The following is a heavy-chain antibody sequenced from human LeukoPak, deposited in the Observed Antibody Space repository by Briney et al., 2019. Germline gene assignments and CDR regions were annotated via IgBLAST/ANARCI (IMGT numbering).Heavy chain of an antibody. D-gene: IGHD6-25*01. Sequence: SVKVSCKASGGTFGGYTISWVRQAPGQGLEWMGGIIPMLRSSTYAQRFQGRLTITTDESTTTVHMELRSLGSEDTAVYFCAIELSAAAPYYMDVWGKGATVAVSS. V-gene: IGHV1-69*16. CDR1: GGTFGGYT. CDR2: IIPMLRSS. J-gene: IGHJ6*03. CDR3: AIELSAAAPYYMDV.